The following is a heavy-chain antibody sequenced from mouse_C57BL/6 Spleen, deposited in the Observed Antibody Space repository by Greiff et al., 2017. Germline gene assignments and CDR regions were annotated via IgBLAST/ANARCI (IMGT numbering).Heavy chain of an antibody. J-gene: IGHJ4*01. CDR2: ISYDGSN. Sequence: EVKLLESGPGLVKPSQSLSLTCSVTGYSITSGYYWNWIRQFPGNKLEWMGYISYDGSNNYNPSLKNRISITRDTSKNQFFLKLNSVTTEDTATYYCGRLLLYYYAMDYWGQGTSVTVSS. CDR3: GRLLLYYYAMDY. CDR1: GYSITSGYY. V-gene: IGHV3-6*01. D-gene: IGHD2-3*01.